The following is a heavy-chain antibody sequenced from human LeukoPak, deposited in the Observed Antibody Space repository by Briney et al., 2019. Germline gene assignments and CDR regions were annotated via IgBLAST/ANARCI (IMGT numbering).Heavy chain of an antibody. J-gene: IGHJ1*01. CDR3: AKDDYDILTGSFQH. CDR1: GLTFSSYA. Sequence: GGSLRLSCAASGLTFSSYAMSWVRQAPGKGLEWVSAISGSGGSTYYADYVKGRFTISRDNSKNTLYLQMNSLRAEDTAVYYCAKDDYDILTGSFQHWGQGTLVTVSS. CDR2: ISGSGGST. V-gene: IGHV3-23*01. D-gene: IGHD3-9*01.